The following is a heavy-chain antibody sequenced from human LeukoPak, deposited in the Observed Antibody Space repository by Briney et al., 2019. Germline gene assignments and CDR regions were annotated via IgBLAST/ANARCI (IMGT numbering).Heavy chain of an antibody. V-gene: IGHV3-9*01. CDR1: GFTFDDYA. J-gene: IGHJ6*02. CDR2: ISWNSGSI. CDR3: ARVLSGLRYYGMDV. Sequence: PGRSLRLSCAASGFTFDDYAMHWVRQAPGKGLEWVSGISWNSGSIGYADSVKGRFTISRDNSKNTLYLQMNSLRAEDTAVYYCARVLSGLRYYGMDVWGQGTTVTVSS. D-gene: IGHD3-22*01.